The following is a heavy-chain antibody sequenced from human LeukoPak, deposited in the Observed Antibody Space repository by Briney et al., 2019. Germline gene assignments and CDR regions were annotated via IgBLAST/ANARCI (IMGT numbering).Heavy chain of an antibody. CDR3: ASGYSGSYPTGY. V-gene: IGHV1-8*01. Sequence: GASVKVSCKASGYTFTSYDINWVRQATGQGLEWMGWMNPNSGNTGYAQKFQGRVTMTRDMSTSTVYMELSSLRSEDTAVYYCASGYSGSYPTGYWGQGTLVTVSS. CDR2: MNPNSGNT. D-gene: IGHD1-26*01. J-gene: IGHJ4*02. CDR1: GYTFTSYD.